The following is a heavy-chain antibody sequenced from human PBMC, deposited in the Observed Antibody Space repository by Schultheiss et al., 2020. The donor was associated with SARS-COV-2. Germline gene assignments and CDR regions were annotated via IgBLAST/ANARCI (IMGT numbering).Heavy chain of an antibody. CDR3: AREEGIAAAPSGY. D-gene: IGHD6-13*01. CDR2: ISYDGSNK. Sequence: GGSLRLSCAASGFTFSSYAMHWVRQAPGKGLEWVAVISYDGSNKYYADSVKGRFTISRDNSKNTLYLQMNSLRAEDTAVYYCAREEGIAAAPSGYWGQGTLVTVSS. J-gene: IGHJ4*02. V-gene: IGHV3-30-3*01. CDR1: GFTFSSYA.